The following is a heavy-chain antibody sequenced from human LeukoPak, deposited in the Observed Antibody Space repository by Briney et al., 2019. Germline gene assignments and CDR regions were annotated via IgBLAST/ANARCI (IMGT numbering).Heavy chain of an antibody. Sequence: GGSLRLSCAASGFIFNNYGLIWVRQAPGRGLEWVSAISNDGGGTQYADFVEGRLTISRDNSKNTLFLQMSSLRAEYTALYYCAKGSSGYFADLWGQGTLVTVSS. D-gene: IGHD3-22*01. V-gene: IGHV3-23*01. CDR1: GFIFNNYG. CDR3: AKGSSGYFADL. J-gene: IGHJ5*02. CDR2: ISNDGGGT.